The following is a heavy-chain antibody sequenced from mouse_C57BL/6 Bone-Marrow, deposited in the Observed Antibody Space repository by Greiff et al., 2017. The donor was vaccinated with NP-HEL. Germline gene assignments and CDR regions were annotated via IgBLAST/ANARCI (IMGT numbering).Heavy chain of an antibody. Sequence: QVQLQQPGAELVKPGASVKLSCKASGYTFTSYWMHWVKQRPGKGLEWIGRIYPGDGDTNYNGKFKGKATLTADKSSSTAYMQLSSLTSEDSAVYFCARDGYYGYWGQGTTLTVSS. D-gene: IGHD2-3*01. V-gene: IGHV1-82*01. J-gene: IGHJ2*01. CDR3: ARDGYYGY. CDR1: GYTFTSYW. CDR2: IYPGDGDT.